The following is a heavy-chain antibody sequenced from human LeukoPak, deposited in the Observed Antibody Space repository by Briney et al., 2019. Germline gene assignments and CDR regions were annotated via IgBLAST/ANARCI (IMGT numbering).Heavy chain of an antibody. CDR1: GFTFSFYM. CDR3: AKDREPTYYYDSSGYYLFDY. CDR2: ISGSGGST. J-gene: IGHJ4*02. D-gene: IGHD3-22*01. V-gene: IGHV3-23*01. Sequence: GGSLRLSCTASGFTFSFYMMSWVRQAPGKGLEWVSAISGSGGSTYYADSVKGRFTISRDNSKNTLYLQMNSLRAEDTAVYYCAKDREPTYYYDSSGYYLFDYWGQGTLVTVSS.